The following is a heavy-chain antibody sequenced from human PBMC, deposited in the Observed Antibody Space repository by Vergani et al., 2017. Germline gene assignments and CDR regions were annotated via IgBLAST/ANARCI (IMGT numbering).Heavy chain of an antibody. V-gene: IGHV3-48*02. CDR2: ISSSSSTI. Sequence: EVQLVESGGGLVQPGGSLRLSCAASGFTFSSYSMNWVRQAPGKGLEWVSYISSSSSTIYYADSVKGRFTISRDNAKNSLYLQMNSLRDEDTAVYYCARDITELRYFDWSFELRYYFDYWGQGTLVTVSS. D-gene: IGHD3-9*01. J-gene: IGHJ4*02. CDR1: GFTFSSYS. CDR3: ARDITELRYFDWSFELRYYFDY.